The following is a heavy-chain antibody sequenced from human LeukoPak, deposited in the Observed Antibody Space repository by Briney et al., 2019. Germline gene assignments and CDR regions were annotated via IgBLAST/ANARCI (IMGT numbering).Heavy chain of an antibody. V-gene: IGHV4-4*07. CDR1: GGSISSYY. Sequence: SETLSLTCTVSGGSISSYYWNWIRQPAGKGLEWIGRIYTSGSTNYNPSLKSRVTMSVDTSKNQFSLKLSSVTAADTAVYYCARGPSIRDGYKRYFQHWGQGTLVTVSS. CDR2: IYTSGST. CDR3: ARGPSIRDGYKRYFQH. J-gene: IGHJ1*01. D-gene: IGHD5-24*01.